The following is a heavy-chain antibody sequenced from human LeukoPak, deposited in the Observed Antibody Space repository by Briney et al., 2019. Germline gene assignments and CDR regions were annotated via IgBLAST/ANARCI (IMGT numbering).Heavy chain of an antibody. V-gene: IGHV3-23*01. CDR2: ISGSGGST. CDR1: GGSFSGYY. J-gene: IGHJ4*02. CDR3: AKARGRTYQPLLPTYPFDY. Sequence: ETLSLTCAVYGGSFSGYYWSWVRQAPGKGLEWVSAISGSGGSTYYADSVKGRFTISRDNSKNTLYQQMNSLRAEDTAVYYCAKARGRTYQPLLPTYPFDYWGQGTLVTVSS. D-gene: IGHD2-15*01.